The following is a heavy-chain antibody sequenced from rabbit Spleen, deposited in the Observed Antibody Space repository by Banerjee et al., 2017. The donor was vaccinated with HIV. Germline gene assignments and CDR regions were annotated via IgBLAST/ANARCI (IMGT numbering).Heavy chain of an antibody. CDR1: GFAFSSSYW. D-gene: IGHD6-1*01. CDR3: ARGLADRAAAGYVTYFTL. Sequence: QEQLEESGGDLVKPEGSLTLTCTASGFAFSSSYWICLVRQAPGKGLEWIACIYGGSSGATHYASWAKGRFTISKASSTTVALQMTSLTAADTATYFCARGLADRAAAGYVTYFTLWGPGTLVTVS. V-gene: IGHV1S45*01. J-gene: IGHJ4*01. CDR2: IYGGSSGAT.